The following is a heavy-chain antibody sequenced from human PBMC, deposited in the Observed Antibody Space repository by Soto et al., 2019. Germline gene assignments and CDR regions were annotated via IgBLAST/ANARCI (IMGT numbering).Heavy chain of an antibody. CDR2: ISTYNGNT. J-gene: IGHJ3*02. Sequence: QVQLVQSGAEVKKPGASVKVSCKPSGYTFTSYDITWVRQAPGQGLEWMGWISTYNGNTNYAQKVQGRVTMTPDTSKSTAYLEVRSLRSDDTAVYYCARGDAFGIWGQGTMVTVSS. V-gene: IGHV1-18*01. CDR1: GYTFTSYD. CDR3: ARGDAFGI.